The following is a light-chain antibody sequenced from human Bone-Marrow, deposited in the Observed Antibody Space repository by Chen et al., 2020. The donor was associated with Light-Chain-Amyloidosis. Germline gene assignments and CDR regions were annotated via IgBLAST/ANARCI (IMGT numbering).Light chain of an antibody. V-gene: IGLV3-25*03. CDR1: DLPTKY. CDR3: QSADSSGTYEVI. J-gene: IGLJ2*01. Sequence: SYELTQPPSVSVSPGQTARITCSGDDLPTKYAYWYQQKPGQAPVLVIHRDTERPSGISERFSGARSGTTATLTISGVQAEDEADYHCQSADSSGTYEVIFGGGTKLTDL. CDR2: RDT.